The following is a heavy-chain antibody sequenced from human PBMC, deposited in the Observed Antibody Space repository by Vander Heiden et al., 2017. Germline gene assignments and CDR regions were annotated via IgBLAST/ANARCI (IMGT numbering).Heavy chain of an antibody. CDR1: GYTFSSYD. J-gene: IGHJ3*02. D-gene: IGHD2-21*02. Sequence: QVQLVQSGAEVKQPGAPVQVSCKASGYTFSSYDVNWVRQAAGQGLEWMGWMNPNSGNTGYAQKFQGRVTMTRSTSISTAYMELSSLTSEDTAVYYCAREGVVVTPIPDPVDIWGQGTMVTVSS. CDR2: MNPNSGNT. V-gene: IGHV1-8*01. CDR3: AREGVVVTPIPDPVDI.